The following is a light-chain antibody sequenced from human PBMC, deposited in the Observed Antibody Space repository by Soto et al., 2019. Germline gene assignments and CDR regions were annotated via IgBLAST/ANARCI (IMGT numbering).Light chain of an antibody. CDR3: QQSYSTPRT. V-gene: IGKV1-39*01. Sequence: DIQMTQSPSSLSASVGDRVTITCRASQSISSFVNWYQQKPGKAPNLLIYAASRLQSGVPSRFTGSGSGTDFTLTISSLQPEDFATYYCQQSYSTPRTFGPGTKVDIK. CDR2: AAS. CDR1: QSISSF. J-gene: IGKJ3*01.